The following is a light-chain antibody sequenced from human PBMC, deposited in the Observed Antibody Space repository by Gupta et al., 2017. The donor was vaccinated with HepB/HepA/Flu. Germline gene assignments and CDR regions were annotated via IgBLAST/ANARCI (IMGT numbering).Light chain of an antibody. J-gene: IGKJ4*01. CDR1: QSLLHSNGYNY. V-gene: IGKV2-28*01. CDR2: LGS. CDR3: MQDLRSPRT. Sequence: DVVMTQSPLSLPVTPGEPASISCSSSQSLLHSNGYNYLDWYLQKPGQSPQLLIYLGSNRASGVPDRFSGSGSGTDFTLTISRVEAEDVGIYYCMQDLRSPRTFGQGTKVEIK.